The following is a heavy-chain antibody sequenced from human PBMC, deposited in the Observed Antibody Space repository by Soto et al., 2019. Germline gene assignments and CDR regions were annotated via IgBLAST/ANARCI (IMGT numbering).Heavy chain of an antibody. V-gene: IGHV3-30*18. CDR1: GFTFRSYG. CDR2: MSYDGTNK. CDR3: AKDVSPLAYCGVDCHPVVGYFDY. D-gene: IGHD2-21*02. J-gene: IGHJ4*02. Sequence: GGSLRLSCASSGFTFRSYGMHWVRQTPGKGLEWVAVMSYDGTNKYYSDSVKGRFTIYRDNSKNTLYLQMNSLRAEDTAVYHCAKDVSPLAYCGVDCHPVVGYFDYWGQGTLVTVSS.